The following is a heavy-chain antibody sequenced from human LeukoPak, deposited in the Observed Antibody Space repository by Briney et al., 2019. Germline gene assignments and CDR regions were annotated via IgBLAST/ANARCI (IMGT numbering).Heavy chain of an antibody. J-gene: IGHJ2*01. CDR3: ARLVLVRPYWYFDL. V-gene: IGHV3-48*04. CDR2: ISSGSSTI. CDR1: GFTFSSFS. D-gene: IGHD2-15*01. Sequence: PGGSLRLSCAASGFTFSSFSMNWVRQAPGKGLEWVSYISSGSSTIYYADSVKGRFTISRDNAKNSLYLQMNSLRAEDTAVYYCARLVLVRPYWYFDLWGRGTLVTVSS.